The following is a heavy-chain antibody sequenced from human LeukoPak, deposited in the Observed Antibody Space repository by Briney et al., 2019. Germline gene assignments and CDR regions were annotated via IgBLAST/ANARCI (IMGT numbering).Heavy chain of an antibody. J-gene: IGHJ4*02. D-gene: IGHD6-13*01. CDR3: ARLDSSSWSFDY. CDR1: GGSISSYY. Sequence: SETLSLTCTDSGGSISSYYWSWIRQPPGKGLEWIGYIHYSGSTNYNPSLKSRVTISVDTSKNQFSLRLSSVTAADTAVYHCARLDSSSWSFDYWGQGTQVTASS. V-gene: IGHV4-59*08. CDR2: IHYSGST.